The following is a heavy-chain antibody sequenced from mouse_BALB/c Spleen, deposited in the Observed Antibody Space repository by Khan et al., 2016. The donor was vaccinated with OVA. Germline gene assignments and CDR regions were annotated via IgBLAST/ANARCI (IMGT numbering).Heavy chain of an antibody. D-gene: IGHD2-4*01. CDR3: ARKDYYDYDPFPY. J-gene: IGHJ3*01. CDR2: INYSGNT. V-gene: IGHV3-2*02. Sequence: EVQLQESGPGLVKPSQSLSLTCTVTGYSITSEYAWNWIRQFPGNKLEWMGYINYSGNTRFNPPLKSRTSITRDTSKNQFFLQLNPVTTEDTATYYCARKDYYDYDPFPYWGQGTLVTVSA. CDR1: GYSITSEYA.